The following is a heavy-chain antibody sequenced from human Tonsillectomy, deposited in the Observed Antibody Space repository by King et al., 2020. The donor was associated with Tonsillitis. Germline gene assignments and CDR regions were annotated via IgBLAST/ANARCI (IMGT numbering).Heavy chain of an antibody. CDR1: GGSLYSYT. D-gene: IGHD3-10*01. CDR2: INPILGVE. V-gene: IGHV1-69*10. CDR3: ASREGYTMVPFDY. Sequence: QLVQSGAEVKKPGSSVNVSCKASGGSLYSYTVSWLRQAPGQGLEWVGGINPILGVENYAQKFQGRVKITADKSTTTAYVQLSSLTSEDTAVYYCASREGYTMVPFDYWGQGTLVTVSS. J-gene: IGHJ4*02.